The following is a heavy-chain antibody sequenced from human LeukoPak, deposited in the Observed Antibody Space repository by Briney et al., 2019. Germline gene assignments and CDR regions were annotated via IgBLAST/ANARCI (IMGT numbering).Heavy chain of an antibody. CDR1: GFTFSLYW. D-gene: IGHD3-22*01. V-gene: IGHV3-74*01. CDR3: ARDRDSSGYLDY. Sequence: GGSLRLSCAASGFTFSLYWMHWVRQTPGKGLVWVSRLNSDGSITTYADSVKGRFTISRDNSKNTLYLQMNSLRAEDTAVYYCARDRDSSGYLDYWGQGTLVTVSS. J-gene: IGHJ4*02. CDR2: LNSDGSIT.